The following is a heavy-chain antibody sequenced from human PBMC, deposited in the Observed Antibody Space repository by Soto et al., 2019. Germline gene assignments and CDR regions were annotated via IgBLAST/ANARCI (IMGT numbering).Heavy chain of an antibody. D-gene: IGHD6-19*01. J-gene: IGHJ5*02. CDR2: IYYSGST. Sequence: SETLSLTCTVSGGSISSYYWSWIRQPPGKGLEWIRYIYYSGSTNYNPSLKSRVTISVDTSKNQFSLKLSSVTAADTAVYYCAREALESWLVGWFDPWGQGTLVTVSS. V-gene: IGHV4-59*01. CDR3: AREALESWLVGWFDP. CDR1: GGSISSYY.